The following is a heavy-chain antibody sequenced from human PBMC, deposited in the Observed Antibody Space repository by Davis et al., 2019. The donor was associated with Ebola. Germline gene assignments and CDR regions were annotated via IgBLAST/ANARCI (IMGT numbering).Heavy chain of an antibody. CDR1: GFTFSSYA. D-gene: IGHD3-10*01. CDR3: ARDTSGSYLASWYFDY. V-gene: IGHV3-9*01. Sequence: SLKISCAASGFTFSSYAMHWVRQAPGKGLEWVSGISWNSGSIGYADSVKGRFTISRDNAKNSLYLQMNSLRAEDTAVYYCARDTSGSYLASWYFDYWGQGTLVTVSS. CDR2: ISWNSGSI. J-gene: IGHJ4*02.